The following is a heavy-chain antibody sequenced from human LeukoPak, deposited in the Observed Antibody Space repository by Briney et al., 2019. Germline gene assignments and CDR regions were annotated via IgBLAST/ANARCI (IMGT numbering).Heavy chain of an antibody. CDR3: ASGLYDFWSGSPPNWFDP. CDR1: GGSISSGSYY. CDR2: IYYSGST. V-gene: IGHV4-39*07. Sequence: PSETLSLTCTVSGGSISSGSYYWGWIRQPPGKGLEWIGSIYYSGSTYYNPSLKSRVTISVDTSKNQFSLKLSSVTAADTAVYCCASGLYDFWSGSPPNWFDPWGQGTLVTVSS. D-gene: IGHD3-3*01. J-gene: IGHJ5*02.